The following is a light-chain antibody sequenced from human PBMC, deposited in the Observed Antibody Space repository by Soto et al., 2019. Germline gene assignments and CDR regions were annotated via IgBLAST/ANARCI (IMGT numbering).Light chain of an antibody. J-gene: IGKJ1*01. CDR1: RYIRSD. CDR2: DVS. V-gene: IGKV1-5*01. Sequence: GDIFTITCRASRYIRSDLSWYQQRPGQAPKLLIYDVSALKRGVPPRFSGSGSGTELTLTISSLQPDDFATYYCQQYDSFSVTFGQGTKVDIK. CDR3: QQYDSFSVT.